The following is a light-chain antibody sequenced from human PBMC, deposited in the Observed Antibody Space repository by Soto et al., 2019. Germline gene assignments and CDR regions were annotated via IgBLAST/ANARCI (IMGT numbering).Light chain of an antibody. V-gene: IGLV2-14*03. CDR3: NSYREDHPRFYV. Sequence: QSVLTQPASVSGSPGQSITISCTGTHSDIGNYNYVSWYQHLPGKAPKLMIYDVGSRPSGVSSRFSGSKSGNTASLAISGLQAEDEAHYYCNSYREDHPRFYVFGTGTKVTV. CDR1: HSDIGNYNY. J-gene: IGLJ1*01. CDR2: DVG.